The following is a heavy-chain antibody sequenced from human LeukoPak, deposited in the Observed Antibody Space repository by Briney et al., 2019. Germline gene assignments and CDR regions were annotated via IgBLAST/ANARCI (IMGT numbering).Heavy chain of an antibody. CDR1: GFTFSSYA. D-gene: IGHD3-16*01. V-gene: IGHV3-23*01. J-gene: IGHJ4*02. Sequence: PGESLRLSCAASGFTFSSYAMSWVRQAPGKGLEWVSAISGSGGSTYYADSVKGRFTISRDNSKNTLYLQMNSLRAEDTAVYYCAKDSFPPFMSVWGSYMDYWGQGTLVTVSS. CDR3: AKDSFPPFMSVWGSYMDY. CDR2: ISGSGGST.